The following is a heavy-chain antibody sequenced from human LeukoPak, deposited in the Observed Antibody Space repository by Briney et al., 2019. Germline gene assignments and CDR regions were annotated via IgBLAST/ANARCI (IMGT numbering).Heavy chain of an antibody. CDR3: ASSTWYSSGPSF. V-gene: IGHV4-38-2*02. J-gene: IGHJ3*01. CDR2: IYHSGST. D-gene: IGHD6-19*01. Sequence: SETLSLTCTVSGYSISSGYYWGWIRQPPGKGLEWIGSIYHSGSTYYNPSLKSRVTISVDTSKNQFSLKLSSVTAADTAVFYCASSTWYSSGPSFWGQGTMVTVSS. CDR1: GYSISSGYY.